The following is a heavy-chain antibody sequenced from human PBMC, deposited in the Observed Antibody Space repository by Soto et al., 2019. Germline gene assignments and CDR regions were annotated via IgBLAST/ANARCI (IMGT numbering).Heavy chain of an antibody. D-gene: IGHD3-16*01. V-gene: IGHV3-11*01. CDR1: GFTFSDHF. Sequence: QVQLVESGGGLVKPGGSLRLSCAASGFTFSDHFMSWIRQAPGKGLEWISYISGGASSIYYADSVRGRFTISRDNAKNSLSLQMNSLRAEDTAVYYCARWRSFGGTRSFDFWGQGTLVTVSS. CDR2: ISGGASSI. J-gene: IGHJ4*02. CDR3: ARWRSFGGTRSFDF.